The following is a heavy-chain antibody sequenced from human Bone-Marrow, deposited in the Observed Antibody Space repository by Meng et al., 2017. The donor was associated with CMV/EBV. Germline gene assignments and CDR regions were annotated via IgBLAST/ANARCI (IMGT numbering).Heavy chain of an antibody. J-gene: IGHJ4*02. CDR1: GFTFSDYN. D-gene: IGHD2-8*02. CDR3: ARDTGSLVYFDY. Sequence: GGSLRLSCAASGFTFSDYNMNWVRQAPGKGLEWVSTISASRSYIYYADSLKGRFTISRDNAKNSLYLQMNSLRPEGTAVYYCARDTGSLVYFDYWGQGTLVTVSS. V-gene: IGHV3-21*01. CDR2: ISASRSYI.